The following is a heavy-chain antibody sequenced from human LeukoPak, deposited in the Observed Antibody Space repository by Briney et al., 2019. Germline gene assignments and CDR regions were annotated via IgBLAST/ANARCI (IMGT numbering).Heavy chain of an antibody. D-gene: IGHD1-26*01. CDR1: GYTFTSYG. V-gene: IGHV1-18*01. CDR3: AREESIGRYQFLHEY. CDR2: ISAYNGNT. J-gene: IGHJ4*02. Sequence: ASVKVSCKASGYTFTSYGISWVRQAPGQGLEWMGWISAYNGNTNYAQKFQGRVTMTTDTSTSTASMEVRSLRSGDTAVYYCAREESIGRYQFLHEYWGQGTLVTVSS.